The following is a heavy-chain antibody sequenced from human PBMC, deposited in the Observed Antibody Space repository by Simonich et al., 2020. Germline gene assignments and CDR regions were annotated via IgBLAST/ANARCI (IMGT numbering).Heavy chain of an antibody. V-gene: IGHV3-48*03. J-gene: IGHJ4*02. CDR3: ARHYYGDYYFDY. CDR1: GFTFSSYE. Sequence: EVQLVESGGGLVQPGGSLRLSCAASGFTFSSYEMNWVRQAPGKGLEWVSNIDSSGSTIYYAKSVKGRFTISRDNAKNSLYLQMNSLRAEDTAVYYCARHYYGDYYFDYWGQGTLVTVSS. CDR2: IDSSGSTI. D-gene: IGHD4-17*01.